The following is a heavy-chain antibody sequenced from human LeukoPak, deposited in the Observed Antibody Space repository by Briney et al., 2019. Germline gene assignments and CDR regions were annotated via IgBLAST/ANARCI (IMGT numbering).Heavy chain of an antibody. D-gene: IGHD6-6*01. J-gene: IGHJ4*02. V-gene: IGHV4-38-2*01. CDR3: ARRRSIAARPGYLDY. CDR1: GYSISSGYY. Sequence: SETLSLTCAVSGYSISSGYYWGWIRQPPGKGLEWIGNIYHSGSAYYSPSLKSRVTISVDTSKNQFSLKLSSVTAADTAVYYCARRRSIAARPGYLDYWGQGTLVTVSS. CDR2: IYHSGSA.